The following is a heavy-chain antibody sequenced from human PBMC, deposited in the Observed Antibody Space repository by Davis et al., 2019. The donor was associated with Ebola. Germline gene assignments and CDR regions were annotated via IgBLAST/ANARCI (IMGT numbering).Heavy chain of an antibody. D-gene: IGHD6-19*01. Sequence: SETLSLTCTVSGGSISSGGYYWSWIRQHPGKGLEWIGYIYYSGSTYYNPSLKSRVTISVDTSKNQFSLKLSSVTAADTAVYYCARMSGWYRDAFDIWGQGTMVTVSS. J-gene: IGHJ3*02. CDR3: ARMSGWYRDAFDI. V-gene: IGHV4-31*03. CDR2: IYYSGST. CDR1: GGSISSGGYY.